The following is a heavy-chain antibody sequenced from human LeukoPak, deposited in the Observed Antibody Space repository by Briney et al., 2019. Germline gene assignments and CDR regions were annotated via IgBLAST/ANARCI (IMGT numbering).Heavy chain of an antibody. V-gene: IGHV3-11*01. CDR1: GFTCSDYY. CDR2: ISSSGSTI. D-gene: IGHD3-9*01. CDR3: ARDRVRYFGYYGMDV. J-gene: IGHJ6*02. Sequence: PGGSLRLSCAASGFTCSDYYMSWIRQAPGKGLEWVSYISSSGSTIYYADSVKGRFTISRDNAKNSLYLQMNSLRAEDTAVYYCARDRVRYFGYYGMDVWGQGTTVTVSS.